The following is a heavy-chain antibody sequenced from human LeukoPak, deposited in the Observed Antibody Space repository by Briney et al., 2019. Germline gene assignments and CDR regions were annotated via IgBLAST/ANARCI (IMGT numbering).Heavy chain of an antibody. CDR3: AKAADIQRVPAAHPPLFDY. Sequence: GGSLRLSCAASGFTFSSYGMHWVRQAPGKGLEWVAFIWYDGSNEYYADSVKGRFTISRDNSKNTLYLQLNSLRAEDTAVYYCAKAADIQRVPAAHPPLFDYWGQGTLVTVSS. CDR2: IWYDGSNE. J-gene: IGHJ4*02. D-gene: IGHD2-2*01. CDR1: GFTFSSYG. V-gene: IGHV3-30*02.